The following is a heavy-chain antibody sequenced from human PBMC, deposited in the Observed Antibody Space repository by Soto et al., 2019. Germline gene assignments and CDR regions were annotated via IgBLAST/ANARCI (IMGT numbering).Heavy chain of an antibody. CDR1: GGTFSSYA. Sequence: SVKVSCKASGGTFSSYAISWVRQAPGQGLEWMGGIIPIFGTANYAQKFQGRVTITADESTSTAYMELSSLRSEDTAVYYCARGDDSSGYYVLYYYYGMDVWGQGTTVTVSS. CDR3: ARGDDSSGYYVLYYYYGMDV. D-gene: IGHD3-22*01. CDR2: IIPIFGTA. J-gene: IGHJ6*02. V-gene: IGHV1-69*13.